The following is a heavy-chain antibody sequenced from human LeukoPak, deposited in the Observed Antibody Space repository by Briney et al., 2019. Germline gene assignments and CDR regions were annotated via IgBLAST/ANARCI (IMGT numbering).Heavy chain of an antibody. CDR3: ASDYGSGSYRFDF. CDR1: GXSLSSYS. CDR2: IYYSGRT. V-gene: IGHV4-59*01. Sequence: KPSETLSLTFTVSGXSLSSYSWSWIRQPPGKGLEWIGYIYYSGRTVYNPSLKSRVTISLDTSKNQFSLKLSSVTAADTAVYYCASDYGSGSYRFDFWGQGTLVSVSS. D-gene: IGHD3-10*01. J-gene: IGHJ4*02.